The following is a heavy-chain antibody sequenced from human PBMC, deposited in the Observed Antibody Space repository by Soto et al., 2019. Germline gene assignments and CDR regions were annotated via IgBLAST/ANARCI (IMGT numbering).Heavy chain of an antibody. V-gene: IGHV4-59*01. D-gene: IGHD2-21*02. CDR3: ARWGGDYLNAFDF. CDR2: VGYNGDT. CDR1: GVSINNYY. J-gene: IGHJ4*03. Sequence: WETLSLTCTLSGVSINNYYWNWIRDAPGKGLEWIGFVGYNGDTHYSPSLKSRVTLSVDTSKNQFSLKLSSVNAADTAVYYCARWGGDYLNAFDFWGQGTMVTVSS.